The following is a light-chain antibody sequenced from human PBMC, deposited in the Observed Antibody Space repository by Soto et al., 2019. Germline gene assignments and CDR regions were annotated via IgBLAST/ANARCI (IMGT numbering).Light chain of an antibody. CDR3: SSYTRSRTYV. CDR1: SRDVGAYNY. V-gene: IGLV2-14*01. CDR2: EVS. J-gene: IGLJ1*01. Sequence: PLPHPASGSSTPGHSITISCTGTSRDVGAYNYVSWFQQHPGKAPKLLIYEVSNRPSGVSYRFSGSKSGSTASLTISGLQAEEEADYYCSSYTRSRTYVFGNGTRVTVL.